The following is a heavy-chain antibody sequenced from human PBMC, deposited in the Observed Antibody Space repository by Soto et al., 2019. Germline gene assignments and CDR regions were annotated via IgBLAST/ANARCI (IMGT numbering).Heavy chain of an antibody. CDR1: GGSISSSSYY. V-gene: IGHV4-39*01. Sequence: QLQLQESGPGLVKPSETLSLTCTVSGGSISSSSYYWGWIRQPPGKGLEWIGSIYYSGSTYSNPCLMSGVTITVDRSKNKFSLRLSSVTAADTAVYYCARLYGDYDPREYCYMDVWGKGTTVTVSS. J-gene: IGHJ6*03. D-gene: IGHD4-17*01. CDR3: ARLYGDYDPREYCYMDV. CDR2: IYYSGST.